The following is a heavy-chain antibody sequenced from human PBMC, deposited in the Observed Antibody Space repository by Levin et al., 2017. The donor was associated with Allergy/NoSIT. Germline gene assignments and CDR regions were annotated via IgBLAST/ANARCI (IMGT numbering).Heavy chain of an antibody. CDR1: GGSISSGDYY. D-gene: IGHD4-17*01. Sequence: PSETLSLTCTVSGGSISSGDYYWSWIRQPPGKGLEWIGYIYYSGSTYYNPSLKSRVTISVDTSKNQFSLKLSSVTAADTAVYYCAREFGGDSKYYYYYGMDVWGQGTTVTVSS. V-gene: IGHV4-30-4*01. J-gene: IGHJ6*02. CDR2: IYYSGST. CDR3: AREFGGDSKYYYYYGMDV.